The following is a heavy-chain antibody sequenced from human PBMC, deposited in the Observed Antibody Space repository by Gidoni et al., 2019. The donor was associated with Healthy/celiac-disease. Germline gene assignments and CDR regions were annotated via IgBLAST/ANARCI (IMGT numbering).Heavy chain of an antibody. J-gene: IGHJ4*02. V-gene: IGHV1-69*01. CDR3: ARVPDYYGSGSYYENDY. Sequence: QVQLVQSGAEVKKPGSSVKVSCKASGGTFSSYAISWVRQAPGQGLEWMGGIIPIFGTANYAQKFQGRVTITADESTSTAYMELSSLRSEDTAVYYCARVPDYYGSGSYYENDYWGQGTLVTVSS. CDR1: GGTFSSYA. D-gene: IGHD3-10*01. CDR2: IIPIFGTA.